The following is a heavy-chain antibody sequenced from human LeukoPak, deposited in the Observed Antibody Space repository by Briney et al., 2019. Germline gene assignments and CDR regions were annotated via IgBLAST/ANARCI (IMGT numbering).Heavy chain of an antibody. CDR3: ARDRGLYGMDV. CDR2: IYYSGST. Sequence: SETLSLTCTVSGGSISSGGYYWSWIRQHPGKGLEWIGYIYYSGSTYFNPSLKSRVTISVDTSKNQYSLKLSSVTAADTAVYYCARDRGLYGMDVWGQGTTVTVSS. V-gene: IGHV4-31*03. CDR1: GGSISSGGYY. D-gene: IGHD3-10*01. J-gene: IGHJ6*02.